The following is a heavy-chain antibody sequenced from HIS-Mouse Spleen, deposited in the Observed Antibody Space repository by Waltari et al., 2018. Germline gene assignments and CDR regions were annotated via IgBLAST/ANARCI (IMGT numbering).Heavy chain of an antibody. CDR2: IYWDDDK. D-gene: IGHD3-10*01. CDR1: GFSPSTSGVG. CDR3: AHSRGSYDAFDI. V-gene: IGHV2-5*02. Sequence: QITLKESGPTLVKPTQTLTLTCTFSGFSPSTSGVGVGWLRQPPGKALEWLALIYWDDDKRYSPSLKSRLTITKDTSKNQVVLTMTNMDPVDTATYYCAHSRGSYDAFDIWGQGTMVTVSS. J-gene: IGHJ3*02.